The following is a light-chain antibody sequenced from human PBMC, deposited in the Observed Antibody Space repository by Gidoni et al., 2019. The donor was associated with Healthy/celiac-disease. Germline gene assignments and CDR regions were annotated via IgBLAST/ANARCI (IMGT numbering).Light chain of an antibody. CDR2: GKN. CDR3: NSRDSSGKKV. V-gene: IGLV3-19*01. J-gene: IGLJ2*01. Sequence: SSELTQDPAVSVALGQTVRITCQGDSLRSYYASWYQQKPGQAPVLVIYGKNNPPSGIPDRFSGSSSGNTASLTITGAQAEDEADYYCNSRDSSGKKVFGGGTKLTVL. CDR1: SLRSYY.